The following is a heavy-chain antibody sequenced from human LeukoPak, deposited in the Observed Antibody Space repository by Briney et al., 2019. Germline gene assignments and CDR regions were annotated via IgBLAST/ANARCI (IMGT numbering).Heavy chain of an antibody. CDR3: ARDGPGYFDY. CDR1: GYSISSGYY. J-gene: IGHJ4*02. V-gene: IGHV4-38-2*02. Sequence: SETLSLTCTVSGYSISSGYYWGWIRQPPGKGLEWIGSIYHSGSTYYNPSLKSRVTISVDRSKNQFSLKLSSVTAADTAVYYCARDGPGYFDYWGQGTLVTVSS. D-gene: IGHD3/OR15-3a*01. CDR2: IYHSGST.